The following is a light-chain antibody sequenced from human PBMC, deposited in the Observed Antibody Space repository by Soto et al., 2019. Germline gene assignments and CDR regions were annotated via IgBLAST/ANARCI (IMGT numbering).Light chain of an antibody. Sequence: DIQMTQSPSSLSASVGDRVTITCRASQSISIYLNWYQLKPGKAPKLLIYDASSLESGVPSRFSGSGSGTEFTLTISSLQPDDFATYYCQQYNSYSSTFGHGTKVDIK. J-gene: IGKJ1*01. CDR2: DAS. CDR1: QSISIY. CDR3: QQYNSYSST. V-gene: IGKV1-5*01.